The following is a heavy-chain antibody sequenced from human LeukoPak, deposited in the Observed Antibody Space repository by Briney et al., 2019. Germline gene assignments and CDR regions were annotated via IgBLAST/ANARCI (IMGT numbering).Heavy chain of an antibody. Sequence: SETLSLTCALYGVTFSSYSWSWTWIRQTPEKGLEWIGEIIEKGNANYNPSLKSRVTIDLDTSKNQFSLKLTSMTAADTAMYYCARGYYPPRWYFDLWGRGTLVTVSS. CDR1: GVTFSSYS. CDR3: ARGYYPPRWYFDL. D-gene: IGHD3-10*01. CDR2: IIEKGNA. J-gene: IGHJ2*01. V-gene: IGHV4-34*01.